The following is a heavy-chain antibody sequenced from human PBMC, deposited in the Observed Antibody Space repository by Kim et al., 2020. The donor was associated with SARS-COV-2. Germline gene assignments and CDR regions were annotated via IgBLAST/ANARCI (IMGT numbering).Heavy chain of an antibody. CDR3: ATVGWARYTYYGLDV. CDR1: GFTFSRYG. V-gene: IGHV3-30*03. D-gene: IGHD1-26*01. J-gene: IGHJ6*02. Sequence: GGSLRLSCAASGFTFSRYGMHWVRQAPGKGLEWVAVISYDGSNKYYADSVKGRFTISRDNSKNTLYLQMNSLRAEDTTVYYCATVGWARYTYYGLDVWG. CDR2: ISYDGSNK.